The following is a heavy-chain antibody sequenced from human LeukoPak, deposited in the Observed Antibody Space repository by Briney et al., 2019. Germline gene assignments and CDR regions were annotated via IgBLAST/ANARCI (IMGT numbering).Heavy chain of an antibody. V-gene: IGHV3-23*01. CDR1: GFTFSSYA. CDR2: ISDRDHNT. CDR3: AKGGLSRAGLDF. D-gene: IGHD5/OR15-5a*01. Sequence: GGSLRLSCAASGFTFSSYAMTWVRQAPGEGLEWVSSISDRDHNTYYADSVKGRFTISRDNSKNTLYLQMNSLRAEDTAVYYCAKGGLSRAGLDFWGQGTLVTVSS. J-gene: IGHJ4*02.